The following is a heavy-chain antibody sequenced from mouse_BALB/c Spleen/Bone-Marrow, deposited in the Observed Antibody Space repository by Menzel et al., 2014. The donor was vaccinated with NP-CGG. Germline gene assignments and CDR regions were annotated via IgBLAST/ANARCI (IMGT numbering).Heavy chain of an antibody. Sequence: VQLKESGTVLARPGASVKMSCKASGYTFTSYWMHWVKQRPGQGLEWIGAIYPGNSDTSYNQKFKGKAKLTAVTSTSTAYMELSSLTNEDSAVYYCTREGLLRLRYFDYWGQGPPPTGSS. J-gene: IGHJ2*01. CDR1: GYTFTSYW. V-gene: IGHV1-5*01. D-gene: IGHD1-2*01. CDR3: TREGLLRLRYFDY. CDR2: IYPGNSDT.